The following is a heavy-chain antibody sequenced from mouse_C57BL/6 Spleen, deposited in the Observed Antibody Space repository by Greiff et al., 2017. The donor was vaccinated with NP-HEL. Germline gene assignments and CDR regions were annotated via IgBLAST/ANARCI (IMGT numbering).Heavy chain of an antibody. Sequence: QVQLKQPGAELVKPGASVKLSCKASGYTFTSYWMHWVKQRPGQGLEWIRMIHPNSGSTNYNEKFKSKATLTVDKSSSTAYMQLSSLTSEDSAVYYCAPQLGRGAMDYWGQGTSVTVSS. CDR1: GYTFTSYW. J-gene: IGHJ4*01. D-gene: IGHD4-1*02. CDR2: IHPNSGST. CDR3: APQLGRGAMDY. V-gene: IGHV1-64*01.